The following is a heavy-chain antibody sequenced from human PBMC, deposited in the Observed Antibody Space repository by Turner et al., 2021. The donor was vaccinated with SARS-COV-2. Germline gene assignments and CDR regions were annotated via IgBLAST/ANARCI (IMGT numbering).Heavy chain of an antibody. CDR3: ATGYAYCGGDCSIHY. V-gene: IGHV1-24*01. CDR1: GSTLTELS. D-gene: IGHD2-21*02. Sequence: QVQLVQSGAEVKKPGASVKVPCKVSGSTLTELSMHWVGQAPGKGLEWMGGFDPEDAETIYAQKFQGRVTMTEDTSTDTAYMELSSLRSEDTAVYYCATGYAYCGGDCSIHYWGQGTLVTVSS. J-gene: IGHJ4*02. CDR2: FDPEDAET.